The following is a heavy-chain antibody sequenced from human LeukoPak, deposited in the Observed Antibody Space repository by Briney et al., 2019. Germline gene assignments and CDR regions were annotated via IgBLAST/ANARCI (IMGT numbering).Heavy chain of an antibody. CDR3: AKDRGSGYDHYYFDY. D-gene: IGHD5-12*01. J-gene: IGHJ4*02. CDR2: ISWNSGSI. V-gene: IGHV3-9*01. Sequence: PGGSLRLSCAASGFTFDDYAMHWVRQAPGKGLEWVSGISWNSGSIGYADSVKGRFTISRDNSKNTLYLQMNSLRAEDTAVYYCAKDRGSGYDHYYFDYWGQGTLVTVSS. CDR1: GFTFDDYA.